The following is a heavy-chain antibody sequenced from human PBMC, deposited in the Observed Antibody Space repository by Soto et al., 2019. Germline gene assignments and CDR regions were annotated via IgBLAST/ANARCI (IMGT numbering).Heavy chain of an antibody. CDR1: GGSISSSNW. CDR3: ARVNNSAWQPILY. CDR2: IYHSGST. Sequence: SETLSLTCAVSGGSISSSNWWSWVRQSPGKGLEWIGEIYHSGSTNYNPSLKSRVTISVDKSKNQFSLKLSSVTAADTAVYYWARVNNSAWQPILYWGQGTLVTV. D-gene: IGHD6-25*01. V-gene: IGHV4-4*02. J-gene: IGHJ4*02.